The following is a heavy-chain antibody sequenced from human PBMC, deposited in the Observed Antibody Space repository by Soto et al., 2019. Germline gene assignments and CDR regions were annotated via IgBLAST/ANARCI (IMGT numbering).Heavy chain of an antibody. CDR2: IYWDDDK. CDR3: PHTVYSYGLSWFAP. CDR1: GFSLSTSGVG. D-gene: IGHD5-18*01. V-gene: IGHV2-5*02. J-gene: IGHJ5*02. Sequence: SGPTLVNPTQTLTLTCTFSGFSLSTSGVGVGWIRQPPGKALEWLALIYWDDDKRYSPSLKSRLTITKDTSKNQVVLTVTNMDLGNTPTFSCPHTVYSYGLSWFAPWGQETLVPVPS.